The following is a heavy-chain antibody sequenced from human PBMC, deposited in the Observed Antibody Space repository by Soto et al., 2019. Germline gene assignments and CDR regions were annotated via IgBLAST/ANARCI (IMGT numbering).Heavy chain of an antibody. CDR2: INNDGSST. V-gene: IGHV3-74*01. D-gene: IGHD1-26*01. J-gene: IGHJ4*02. CDR3: ESLAVGNTPDY. Sequence: EVQLVESGGGFVQPGGSLRLSCAASGFTFSAYWMHWVRQGPGRGLVWVSRINNDGSSTAYADSVKGRFTISRDNAENSLDLQMSSLRAEDTAVYYCESLAVGNTPDYWGQGTLFTVS. CDR1: GFTFSAYW.